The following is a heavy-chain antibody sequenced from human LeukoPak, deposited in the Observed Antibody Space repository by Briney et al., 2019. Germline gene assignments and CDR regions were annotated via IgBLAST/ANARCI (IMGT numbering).Heavy chain of an antibody. J-gene: IGHJ4*02. CDR2: TSAYNGNT. V-gene: IGHV1-18*01. D-gene: IGHD3-22*01. CDR1: GYTFTSYG. Sequence: ASVKVSCKASGYTFTSYGISWVRQAPGQGLEWMGWTSAYNGNTNYAQKLQGRVTMTTDTSTSTAYMELRSLRSDDTAVYYCARDVDDSSGYFLNLISLYYWGQGTLVTVSS. CDR3: ARDVDDSSGYFLNLISLYY.